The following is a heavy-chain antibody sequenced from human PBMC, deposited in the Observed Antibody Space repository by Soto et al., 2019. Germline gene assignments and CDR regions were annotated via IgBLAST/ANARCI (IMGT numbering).Heavy chain of an antibody. D-gene: IGHD3-3*01. CDR1: GFTFSSYG. CDR2: IWDDGSNK. CDR3: ARDRVDDFWSGYRPYGMDV. V-gene: IGHV3-33*01. Sequence: GGSLRLSCAASGFTFSSYGMHWVRQAPGKGLEWVAVIWDDGSNKYYADSVKGRFTISRDNSKNTLYLQMNSLRAEDTAVYYCARDRVDDFWSGYRPYGMDVWGQGTTVTVS. J-gene: IGHJ6*02.